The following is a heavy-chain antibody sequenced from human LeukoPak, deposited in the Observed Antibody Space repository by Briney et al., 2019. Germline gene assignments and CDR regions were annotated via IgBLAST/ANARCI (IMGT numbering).Heavy chain of an antibody. CDR2: INPSDGRT. J-gene: IGHJ4*02. CDR1: GYTFTSYY. D-gene: IGHD2-21*02. V-gene: IGHV1-46*01. CDR3: ARGPSAYCGGDCYSGDY. Sequence: ASVKVSCKTSGYTFTSYYMHWVRQAPGRGLEWMGVINPSDGRTNYAQKFQGRVTMTRDTSTTTVYMELSSLRSEDTAVYYCARGPSAYCGGDCYSGDYWGQGTLVTVSS.